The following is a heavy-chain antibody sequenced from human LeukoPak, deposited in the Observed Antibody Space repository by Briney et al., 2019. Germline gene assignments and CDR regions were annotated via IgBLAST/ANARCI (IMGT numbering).Heavy chain of an antibody. Sequence: PSETLSLTCTVSGGSISGYYWSWIRQPPGKTLEWIGYISHRGSTKYNLSLKSRVTMSVDTSKNQFSLKLSSVIAADTAVYYCARGFEGVAGWFDPLGQGTLVTVSS. D-gene: IGHD3-16*01. CDR3: ARGFEGVAGWFDP. CDR1: GGSISGYY. J-gene: IGHJ5*02. V-gene: IGHV4-59*01. CDR2: ISHRGST.